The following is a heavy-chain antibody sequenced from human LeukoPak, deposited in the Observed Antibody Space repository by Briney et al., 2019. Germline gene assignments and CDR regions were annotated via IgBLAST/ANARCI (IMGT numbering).Heavy chain of an antibody. CDR3: ARDVVGYYDSSGYYLSASDI. J-gene: IGHJ3*02. D-gene: IGHD3-22*01. CDR2: ISSSGSTI. Sequence: GGSLRLSCAASGFTFSDYYMSWIRQAPGKGLEWVSYISSSGSTIYYADSVKGRFTISRDNAKNSLFLQMNTLRVEDTAVYYCARDVVGYYDSSGYYLSASDIWGQGTMVTVSS. V-gene: IGHV3-11*04. CDR1: GFTFSDYY.